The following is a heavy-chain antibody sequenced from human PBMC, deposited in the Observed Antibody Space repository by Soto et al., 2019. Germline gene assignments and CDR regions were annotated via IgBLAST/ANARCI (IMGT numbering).Heavy chain of an antibody. V-gene: IGHV1-69*08. CDR3: ARDIVVVVGGAYNWFDP. J-gene: IGHJ5*02. Sequence: QVQLVQSGAEVKKPGSSVKVSCKASGGTFSSYTISWVRQAPGQGLEWMGRIIPILGIANYAQKFQGRVTITEDKSTITAYMELSSLRSEDTAVYYCARDIVVVVGGAYNWFDPWGQGTLVTVSS. CDR1: GGTFSSYT. D-gene: IGHD2-15*01. CDR2: IIPILGIA.